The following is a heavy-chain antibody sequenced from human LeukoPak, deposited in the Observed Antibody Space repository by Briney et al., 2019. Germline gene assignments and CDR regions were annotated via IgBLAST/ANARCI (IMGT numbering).Heavy chain of an antibody. Sequence: SETPSLTCAVYGGSFSGYYWSWIRQPPGKGLEWIGEINHSGSTNYNPSLKSRVTISVDTSKNQFSLKLSSVTAADTAVYYCARDEEGTLDYWGQGTLVTVSS. CDR2: INHSGST. CDR1: GGSFSGYY. D-gene: IGHD3-10*01. J-gene: IGHJ4*02. V-gene: IGHV4-34*01. CDR3: ARDEEGTLDY.